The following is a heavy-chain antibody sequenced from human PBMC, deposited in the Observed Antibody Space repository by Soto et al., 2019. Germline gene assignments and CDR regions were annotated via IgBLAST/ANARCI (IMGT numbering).Heavy chain of an antibody. CDR3: ARLYYDILTGYYDYYYYYMDV. J-gene: IGHJ6*03. CDR1: GGSISSYY. Sequence: SETLSLTCTVSGGSISSYYWSWIRQPPGKGLEWIGYIYYSGSTNYNPSLKSRVTISVDTSKNQFSLKLSSVTAADTAVYYCARLYYDILTGYYDYYYYYMDVWGKGTTVTVSS. D-gene: IGHD3-9*01. CDR2: IYYSGST. V-gene: IGHV4-59*01.